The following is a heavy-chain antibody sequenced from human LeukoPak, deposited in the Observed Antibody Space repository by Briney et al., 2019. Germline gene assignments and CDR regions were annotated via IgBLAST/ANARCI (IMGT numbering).Heavy chain of an antibody. Sequence: GGSLRLSCAASGFTSSSYGMHWVRQAPGKGLEWVAVIRYDGSNKYYADSVKGRFTISRDNSKDTLYLQMNSLRAEDTAVYYCAKDEWVAAAGTALTWYYYGMDVWGQGTTVTVSS. D-gene: IGHD6-13*01. CDR2: IRYDGSNK. CDR3: AKDEWVAAAGTALTWYYYGMDV. V-gene: IGHV3-30*02. J-gene: IGHJ6*02. CDR1: GFTSSSYG.